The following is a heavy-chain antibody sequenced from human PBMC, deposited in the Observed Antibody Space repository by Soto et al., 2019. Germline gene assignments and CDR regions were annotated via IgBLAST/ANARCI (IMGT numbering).Heavy chain of an antibody. CDR3: ASDQQLIIIGYFDY. J-gene: IGHJ4*02. V-gene: IGHV3-33*01. CDR2: IRYDGSDE. Sequence: GGSLRLSCAASGFSFSNFAMHWVRQAPGKGLEWVAVIRYDGSDEYYADSVKGRFTISRDNSKNTLYLQMNSLRAEDTAVYYCASDQQLIIIGYFDYWGQGTLVTVSS. CDR1: GFSFSNFA. D-gene: IGHD6-13*01.